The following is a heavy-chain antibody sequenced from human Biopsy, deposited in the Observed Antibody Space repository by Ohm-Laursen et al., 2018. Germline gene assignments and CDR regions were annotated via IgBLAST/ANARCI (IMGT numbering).Heavy chain of an antibody. Sequence: VASVKVSCKASGGTFDSYAISWVRQAPGQGLEWMGWVNPNSNNTRYAQKFQGRVTMTGDTSISTAYLELSSLRSEDTAVYYCARWSADMGTYDESGYYVGANHYYGMDVWGQGTTVTVSS. CDR3: ARWSADMGTYDESGYYVGANHYYGMDV. CDR1: GGTFDSYA. V-gene: IGHV1-8*01. D-gene: IGHD3-3*01. J-gene: IGHJ6*02. CDR2: VNPNSNNT.